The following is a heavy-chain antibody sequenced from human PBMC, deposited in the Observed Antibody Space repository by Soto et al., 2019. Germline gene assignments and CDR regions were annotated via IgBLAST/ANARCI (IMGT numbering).Heavy chain of an antibody. CDR2: INEDGRST. CDR1: GISLSAYW. D-gene: IGHD3-3*01. J-gene: IGHJ4*02. Sequence: EVQLVESGEGLVQPGGSLRLSGAASGISLSAYWMHWVREVPGKGLEWIARINEDGRSTSYMDSVKGRFTISRDNARDTLYLQMNSLRLEDTAVYYCARGWVERLPRQPPSAYWGQGTLVTVSS. CDR3: ARGWVERLPRQPPSAY. V-gene: IGHV3-74*01.